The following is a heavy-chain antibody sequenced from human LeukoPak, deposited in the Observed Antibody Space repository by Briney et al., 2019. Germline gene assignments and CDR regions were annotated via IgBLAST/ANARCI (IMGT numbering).Heavy chain of an antibody. D-gene: IGHD3-22*01. V-gene: IGHV1-69*05. CDR1: GGTFRSYA. J-gene: IGHJ3*02. CDR2: IIPIFGTA. Sequence: GASVKVSXKASGGTFRSYAISWVRQAPGQGLEWMGRIIPIFGTANYAQKFQGRVTITTDESTSTAYMELSSLRSEDTAVYYCARARDSSGYYPAGAFDIWGQGTMVTVSS. CDR3: ARARDSSGYYPAGAFDI.